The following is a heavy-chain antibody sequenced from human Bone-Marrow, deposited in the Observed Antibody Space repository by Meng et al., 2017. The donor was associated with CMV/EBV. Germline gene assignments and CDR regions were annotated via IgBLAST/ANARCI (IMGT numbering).Heavy chain of an antibody. J-gene: IGHJ4*02. CDR1: GFTVSSNY. Sequence: GESLKISCAASGFTVSSNYMSWVRQAPGKGLEWVSVIYSGGSTYYADSVKGRFTISRDNSKNTLYLQMNSLRAEDTAVYYCAKRRDYYDSSGYSYWGQGTLVTVSS. CDR3: AKRRDYYDSSGYSY. V-gene: IGHV3-53*01. CDR2: IYSGGST. D-gene: IGHD3-22*01.